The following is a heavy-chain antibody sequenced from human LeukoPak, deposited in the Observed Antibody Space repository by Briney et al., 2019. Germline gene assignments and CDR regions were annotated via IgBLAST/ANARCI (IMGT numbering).Heavy chain of an antibody. CDR1: GLTFRNYW. D-gene: IGHD6-19*01. CDR2: ISEDGSNK. Sequence: AGGSLRLSCAASGLTFRNYWMSWIRQAPGKGLGWAAPISEDGSNKYYVDSVKGRFTISRDNAKSSLYLQMNSLRAEDTAVYYCASDVGSGFIDYWGQGTLVTVSS. J-gene: IGHJ4*02. V-gene: IGHV3-7*01. CDR3: ASDVGSGFIDY.